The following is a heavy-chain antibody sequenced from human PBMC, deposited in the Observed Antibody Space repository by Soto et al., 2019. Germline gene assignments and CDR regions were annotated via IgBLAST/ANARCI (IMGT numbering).Heavy chain of an antibody. CDR1: GFTVSSNY. J-gene: IGHJ6*02. D-gene: IGHD3-10*01. CDR3: AREALQPPYYYGLRGGMDV. V-gene: IGHV3-53*01. Sequence: GGSLRLSCAASGFTVSSNYMSWVRQAPGKGLEWVSVIYSGGSTYYADSVKGRFTISRDNSKNTLYLQMNSLRAEDTAVYYCAREALQPPYYYGLRGGMDVWGQGTTVTVSS. CDR2: IYSGGST.